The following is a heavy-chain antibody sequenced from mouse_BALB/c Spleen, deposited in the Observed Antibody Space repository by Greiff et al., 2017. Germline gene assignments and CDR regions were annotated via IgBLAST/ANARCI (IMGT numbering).Heavy chain of an antibody. CDR1: GFAFSSYD. Sequence: EVQGVESGGGLVKPGGSLKLSCAASGFAFSSYDMSWVRQTPEKRLEWVAYISSGGGSTYYPDTVKGRFTISRDNAKNTLYLQMSSLKSEDTAMYYCARYRSYAMDYWGQGTSVTVSS. V-gene: IGHV5-12-1*01. J-gene: IGHJ4*01. CDR2: ISSGGGST. D-gene: IGHD2-14*01. CDR3: ARYRSYAMDY.